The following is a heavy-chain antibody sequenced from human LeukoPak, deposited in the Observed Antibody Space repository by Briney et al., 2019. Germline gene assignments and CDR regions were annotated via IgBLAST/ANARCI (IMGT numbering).Heavy chain of an antibody. CDR2: IYYSGST. V-gene: IGHV4-59*01. CDR1: GDSISSYY. J-gene: IGHJ4*02. CDR3: ARSYSSGPFGL. Sequence: PSETLSLTCTVSGDSISSYYWNWIRQPPGKGLEWIGYIYYSGSTKYNASLKSRVTISLDTSNNQFSLKLRSMTAAGTAVYYCARSYSSGPFGLWGQGTLVIASS. D-gene: IGHD6-19*01.